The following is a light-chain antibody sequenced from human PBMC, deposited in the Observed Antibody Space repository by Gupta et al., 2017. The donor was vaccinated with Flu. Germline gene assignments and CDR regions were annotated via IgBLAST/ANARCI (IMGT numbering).Light chain of an antibody. J-gene: IGKJ1*01. CDR2: GAS. V-gene: IGKV3-15*01. CDR1: QSVGTT. Sequence: EIVMTQSPATLSVSPGERATLSCRASQSVGTTLAWYQQKRGQPPRLLIYGASTRATGIPARFSGSGSGTEFTLTISILQSEDFAVYCCQQYNDWPRTFGQGTKVEIK. CDR3: QQYNDWPRT.